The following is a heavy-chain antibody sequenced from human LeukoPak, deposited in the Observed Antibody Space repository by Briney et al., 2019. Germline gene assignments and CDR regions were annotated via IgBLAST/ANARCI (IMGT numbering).Heavy chain of an antibody. Sequence: GGSLRLSCAASGFTFSSYSMNWVRQAPGKGLEWVSYISSSSSTIYYADSVKGRFTISRDNAKNSLYLQINSLRADDTGVYYCAREGGTVEIGEFDYWGQGTLVTVSS. CDR3: AREGGTVEIGEFDY. J-gene: IGHJ4*02. CDR2: ISSSSSTI. D-gene: IGHD1-1*01. CDR1: GFTFSSYS. V-gene: IGHV3-48*01.